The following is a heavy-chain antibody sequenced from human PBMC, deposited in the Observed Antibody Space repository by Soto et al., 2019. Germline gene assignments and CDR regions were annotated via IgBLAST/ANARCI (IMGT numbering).Heavy chain of an antibody. CDR3: ARDRMNGDYEYYYYGMDV. Sequence: PGGSLRLSCAASGFTFSSYSMNWVRQAPGKGLEWVSSISSSSSYIYYADSVKGRFTISRDNAKNSLYLQMNSLRAEDTAVYYCARDRMNGDYEYYYYGMDVWGQGTTVTVSS. CDR2: ISSSSSYI. V-gene: IGHV3-21*01. D-gene: IGHD4-17*01. J-gene: IGHJ6*02. CDR1: GFTFSSYS.